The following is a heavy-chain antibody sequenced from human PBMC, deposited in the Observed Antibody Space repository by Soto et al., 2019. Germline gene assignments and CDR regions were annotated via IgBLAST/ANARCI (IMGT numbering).Heavy chain of an antibody. CDR3: AIGGCPIGGLPAAIHYYYGSAV. Sequence: VKVSCKASGGTFSSYAISWVRQAPGQGLEWMGGIIPIFGTANYAQKFQGRVTITADKSTSTAYMELSSLRSEDTAVYYCAIGGCPIGGLPAAIHYYYGSAVRGHGTTVTVSS. CDR1: GGTFSSYA. V-gene: IGHV1-69*06. J-gene: IGHJ6*02. D-gene: IGHD2-2*02. CDR2: IIPIFGTA.